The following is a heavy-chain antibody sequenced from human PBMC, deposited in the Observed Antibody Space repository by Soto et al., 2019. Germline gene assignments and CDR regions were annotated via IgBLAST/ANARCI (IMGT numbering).Heavy chain of an antibody. Sequence: QVQLVESGGGVVQPGRSLRLSCAASGFTFSSYGMHWVRQAPGKGLEWVAVIWYDGSNKYYAHSVKGRFTISRDNSKNPLYLQMNSLTAEHTAVYYCARTPKSSPFYFDYWGQGTLVTFSS. CDR3: ARTPKSSPFYFDY. J-gene: IGHJ4*02. CDR1: GFTFSSYG. V-gene: IGHV3-33*01. CDR2: IWYDGSNK.